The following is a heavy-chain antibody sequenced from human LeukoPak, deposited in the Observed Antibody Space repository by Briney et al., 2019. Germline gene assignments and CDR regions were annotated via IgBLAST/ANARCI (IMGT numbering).Heavy chain of an antibody. Sequence: ASVKVSCKASGYTFTGYYMHWVRQAPGQGLEWMGWINPNSGGTNYAQKFQGRVTMTRDTSISTAYMELSRLRSDDTAVYYCARDGYSSSWYALIPTNVACWFDPWGQGTLVTVSS. CDR3: ARDGYSSSWYALIPTNVACWFDP. D-gene: IGHD6-13*01. CDR2: INPNSGGT. J-gene: IGHJ5*02. CDR1: GYTFTGYY. V-gene: IGHV1-2*02.